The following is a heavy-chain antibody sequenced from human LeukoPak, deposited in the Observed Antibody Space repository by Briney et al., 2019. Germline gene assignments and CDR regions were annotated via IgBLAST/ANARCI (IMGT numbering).Heavy chain of an antibody. CDR3: AIHPYYYGPYSDY. J-gene: IGHJ4*02. Sequence: PGGSLRLSCAASGFTFSTYGMTWVRQAPGKGLEWVSAISGSGGSTYYADSVRGRFTISRDDFSNTLYLQMISLRAEDTAVYYCAIHPYYYGPYSDYWGQGTLVTVSS. V-gene: IGHV3-23*01. CDR1: GFTFSTYG. CDR2: ISGSGGST. D-gene: IGHD3-10*01.